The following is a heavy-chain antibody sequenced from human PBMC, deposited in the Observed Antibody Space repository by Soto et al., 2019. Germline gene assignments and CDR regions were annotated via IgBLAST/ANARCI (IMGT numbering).Heavy chain of an antibody. Sequence: ASVKVSGKASGYTFTIYYMHCVLQSPVQGLDWMGIINPSGGSTSYAQKFRGRVTMTRDTSTSTVYMELSSLRSEDTAVYYCATRTANSSDREGMDVWGQGTTVTVSS. CDR1: GYTFTIYY. D-gene: IGHD6-19*01. CDR3: ATRTANSSDREGMDV. V-gene: IGHV1-46*01. CDR2: INPSGGST. J-gene: IGHJ6*02.